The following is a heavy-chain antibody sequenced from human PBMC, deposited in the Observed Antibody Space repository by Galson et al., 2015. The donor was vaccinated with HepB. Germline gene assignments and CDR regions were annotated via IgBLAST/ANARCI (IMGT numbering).Heavy chain of an antibody. D-gene: IGHD3-3*01. Sequence: SLRLSCAASGFTFSSYAMSWVRQAPGKGLEWVSTISGSAGSTYYADSVKGRFTISRDNSKNTLYLQMNSLRAEDTAVYYCAKDPPFNDFWSGYYNDAFDIWGQGTMVTVSS. J-gene: IGHJ3*02. CDR1: GFTFSSYA. V-gene: IGHV3-23*01. CDR2: ISGSAGST. CDR3: AKDPPFNDFWSGYYNDAFDI.